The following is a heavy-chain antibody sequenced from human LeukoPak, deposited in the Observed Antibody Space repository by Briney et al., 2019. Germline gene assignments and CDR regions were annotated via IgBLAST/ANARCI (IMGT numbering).Heavy chain of an antibody. J-gene: IGHJ5*02. Sequence: PGGSLRLSCAASGFTFSSYGMHWVRRAPGKGLEWVAVIWYDGSNKYYADSVKGRFTISRDNSKNTLYLQMNSLRAEDTAVYYCARDIRAAAGTVSWFDPWGQGTLVTVSS. V-gene: IGHV3-33*01. CDR1: GFTFSSYG. CDR2: IWYDGSNK. D-gene: IGHD6-13*01. CDR3: ARDIRAAAGTVSWFDP.